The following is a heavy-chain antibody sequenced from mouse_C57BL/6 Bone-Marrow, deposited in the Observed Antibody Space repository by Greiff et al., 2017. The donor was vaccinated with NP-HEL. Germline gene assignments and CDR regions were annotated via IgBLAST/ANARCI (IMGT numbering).Heavy chain of an antibody. V-gene: IGHV1-81*01. J-gene: IGHJ2*01. CDR1: GYTFTSYG. Sequence: QVQLKESGAELARPGASVKLSCKASGYTFTSYGISWVKQRTGQGLEWIGEIYPRSGNTYYNEKFKGKATLTADKSSSTAYMELRSLTSEDSAVYFCARAIYYGNYDYFDYWGQGTTLTVSS. CDR3: ARAIYYGNYDYFDY. D-gene: IGHD2-1*01. CDR2: IYPRSGNT.